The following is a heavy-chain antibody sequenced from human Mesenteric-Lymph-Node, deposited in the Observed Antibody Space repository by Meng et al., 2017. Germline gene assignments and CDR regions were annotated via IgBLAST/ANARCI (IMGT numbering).Heavy chain of an antibody. CDR3: ARVSSGWDYFDY. V-gene: IGHV4-31*03. CDR1: GGSVSSGGYY. CDR2: IYYSGST. J-gene: IGHJ4*02. Sequence: QGPLQEPGPGLVKPSQTLSLTCTVSGGSVSSGGYYWTWIRQHPGKGLEWFGHIYYSGSTFYNPSLKRRVIISIDTSKNQFSLNLRSVTAADTAVYYCARVSSGWDYFDYWGQGTLVTVSS. D-gene: IGHD6-19*01.